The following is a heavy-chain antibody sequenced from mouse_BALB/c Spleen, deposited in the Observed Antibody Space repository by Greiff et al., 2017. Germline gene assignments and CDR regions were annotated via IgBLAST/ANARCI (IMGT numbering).Heavy chain of an antibody. CDR2: IRNKANGYTT. CDR3: ASLLPPAWFAY. CDR1: GFTFTDYY. Sequence: DVKLVESGGGLVQPGGSLRLSCATSGFTFTDYYMSWVRQPPGKALEWLGFIRNKANGYTTEYSASVKGRFTISRDNSQSILYLQMNTLRAEDSATYYCASLLPPAWFAYWGQGTLVTVSA. J-gene: IGHJ3*01. V-gene: IGHV7-3*02. D-gene: IGHD1-1*01.